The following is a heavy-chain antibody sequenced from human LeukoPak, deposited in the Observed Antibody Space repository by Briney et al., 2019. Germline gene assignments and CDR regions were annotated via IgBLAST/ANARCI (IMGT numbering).Heavy chain of an antibody. CDR1: GYTFTSYG. J-gene: IGHJ4*02. Sequence: ASVKLSCKASGYTFTSYGISWVRRAPGQGLEWMGWISPYNGDTDYAQKLQGRVTMTTDTSTSIAYMDLGSLRSDDTAVYYCARKLYDSSRYGQTYYFDYWGQGTLVTVSS. CDR3: ARKLYDSSRYGQTYYFDY. CDR2: ISPYNGDT. V-gene: IGHV1-18*01. D-gene: IGHD3-22*01.